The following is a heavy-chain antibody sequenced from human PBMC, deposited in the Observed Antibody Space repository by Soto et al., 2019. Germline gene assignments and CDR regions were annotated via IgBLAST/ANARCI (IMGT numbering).Heavy chain of an antibody. CDR3: AKDLRGREDY. CDR1: GFTFSNYW. D-gene: IGHD1-26*01. J-gene: IGHJ4*02. V-gene: IGHV3-74*01. Sequence: EVQLVESGGGLVQPGGSLRLSCAASGFTFSNYWMHWVRQCPGKGLVWVSRINRDGSSTDYADSVKGRFTISRDNAKNTLYLQMNTLRAEDTAVYYCAKDLRGREDYWGQGTLVTVSS. CDR2: INRDGSST.